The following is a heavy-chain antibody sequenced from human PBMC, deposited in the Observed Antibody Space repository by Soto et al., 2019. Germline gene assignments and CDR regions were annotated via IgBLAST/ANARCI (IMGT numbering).Heavy chain of an antibody. CDR2: IDSAGDA. CDR3: TRGGIWGVSWNWFDT. V-gene: IGHV3-13*01. CDR1: GFTFSSHD. J-gene: IGHJ5*02. D-gene: IGHD3-10*01. Sequence: EVQLVESGGGLVQPGGSLRLSCAASGFTFSSHDMHWVRQVTGKGVEWVSGIDSAGDAKYPASVKGRFTISGENAKNSVYLQRNSLRAGVTAMYYCTRGGIWGVSWNWFDTWGQGTLVTVSS.